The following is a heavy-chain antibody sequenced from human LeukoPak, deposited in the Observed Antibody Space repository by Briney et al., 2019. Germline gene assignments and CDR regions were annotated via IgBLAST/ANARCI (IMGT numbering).Heavy chain of an antibody. CDR3: ARGRKKTYYYDSSGYPPDY. Sequence: GGSLRLSCAASGFTFSSYGMHWVRQAPGKGLEWVAVISYDGSNKYYADSVKGRFTISRDNSKNTLYLQMNSLRAEDTAVYYCARGRKKTYYYDSSGYPPDYWGQGTLVTVSS. V-gene: IGHV3-30*03. CDR1: GFTFSSYG. D-gene: IGHD3-22*01. CDR2: ISYDGSNK. J-gene: IGHJ4*02.